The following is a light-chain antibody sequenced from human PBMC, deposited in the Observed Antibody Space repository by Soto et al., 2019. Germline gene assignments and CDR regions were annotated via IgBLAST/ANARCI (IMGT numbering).Light chain of an antibody. CDR3: QQFNTYPYT. CDR1: QTIGNW. J-gene: IGKJ2*01. CDR2: KAS. V-gene: IGKV1-5*03. Sequence: DIQMTQSPSTLSASVGDRVTITCRASQTIGNWLAWYQQKPGKAPNLLIYKASNLESEVPSRFSGRGSGTEFTLTISSLQPDDFATYYCQQFNTYPYTFGQGTKLEIK.